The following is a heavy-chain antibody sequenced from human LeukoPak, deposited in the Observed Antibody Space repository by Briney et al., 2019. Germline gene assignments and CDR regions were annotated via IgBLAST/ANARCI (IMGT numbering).Heavy chain of an antibody. Sequence: GASVKVSCKASGYTFTSYGISWVRQAPGQGLEWMGWISAYTGHTNYAQNLQGRLTMTTDASTNTAYVELRSLRSDDTAVYYCARGRGYCSSTSCPGSDYWGQGTLVTVSS. J-gene: IGHJ4*02. CDR2: ISAYTGHT. V-gene: IGHV1-18*01. CDR3: ARGRGYCSSTSCPGSDY. CDR1: GYTFTSYG. D-gene: IGHD2-2*01.